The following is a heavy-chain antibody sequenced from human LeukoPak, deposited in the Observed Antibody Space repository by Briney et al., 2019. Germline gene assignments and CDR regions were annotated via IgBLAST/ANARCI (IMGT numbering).Heavy chain of an antibody. CDR1: GFTFGDYA. Sequence: PGGSLRLSCTASGFTFGDYAMSWVRQAPGKGLEWVSAISGSGGSTYYADSVKGRFTISRDNSKNTLYLQMKSLRAEDTAVYYCAKAYCDADCYSDYWGQGTLVTVSS. J-gene: IGHJ4*02. V-gene: IGHV3-23*01. D-gene: IGHD2-21*02. CDR3: AKAYCDADCYSDY. CDR2: ISGSGGST.